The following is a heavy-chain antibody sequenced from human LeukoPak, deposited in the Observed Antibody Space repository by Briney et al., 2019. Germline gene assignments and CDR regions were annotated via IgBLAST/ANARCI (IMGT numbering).Heavy chain of an antibody. CDR3: AREAFNYYGSGSSGYFDY. D-gene: IGHD3-10*01. CDR2: IIPIFGTA. Sequence: SVKVSCKASGYSFSSYGISWVRQAPGQGLEWVGRIIPIFGTANYAQKFQGRVTITTDESTTTAYMELSSLRSDDTAVYYCAREAFNYYGSGSSGYFDYWGQGTLVTVSS. J-gene: IGHJ4*02. V-gene: IGHV1-69*05. CDR1: GYSFSSYG.